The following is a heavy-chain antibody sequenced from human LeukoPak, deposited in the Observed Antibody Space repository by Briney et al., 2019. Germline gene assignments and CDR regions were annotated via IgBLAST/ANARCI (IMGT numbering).Heavy chain of an antibody. V-gene: IGHV7-4-1*02. CDR2: INTNTGNP. D-gene: IGHD3-3*01. CDR3: ARGEWLLED. CDR1: GYTFTNHA. Sequence: GASVKVSCKASGYTFTNHATNWVRQAPGQGLEWMGWINTNTGNPTYAQGFTGRFVFSLDTSVSTAYLQISSLKAEDTAVYYCARGEWLLEDWGQGTLVTVSS. J-gene: IGHJ4*02.